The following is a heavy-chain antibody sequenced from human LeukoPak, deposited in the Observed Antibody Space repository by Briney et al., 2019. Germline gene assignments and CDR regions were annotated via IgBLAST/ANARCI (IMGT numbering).Heavy chain of an antibody. J-gene: IGHJ5*02. Sequence: GGSLRLSCTASGFTFGDYAMSWFRQAPGKGLEWVANIKQDGSEKYYVDSVKGRFTISRDNAKNSLYLQMNSLRAEDTAVYYCARENYGDYDFPDWFDPWGQGTLVTVSS. V-gene: IGHV3-7*01. CDR3: ARENYGDYDFPDWFDP. D-gene: IGHD4-17*01. CDR1: GFTFGDYA. CDR2: IKQDGSEK.